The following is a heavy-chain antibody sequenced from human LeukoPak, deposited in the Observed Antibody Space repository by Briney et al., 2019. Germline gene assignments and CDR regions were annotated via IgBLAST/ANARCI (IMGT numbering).Heavy chain of an antibody. Sequence: PGGSLRLSCAASGFTFSSQTMSWVRQAPGKGLEWVSAISGSGGSTYYADSVKGRFTISRDNSKNTLYLQMNSLRAEDTAVYYCATSTVWTTPIDYWGQGTLVTVSS. J-gene: IGHJ4*02. V-gene: IGHV3-23*01. D-gene: IGHD1-1*01. CDR1: GFTFSSQT. CDR2: ISGSGGST. CDR3: ATSTVWTTPIDY.